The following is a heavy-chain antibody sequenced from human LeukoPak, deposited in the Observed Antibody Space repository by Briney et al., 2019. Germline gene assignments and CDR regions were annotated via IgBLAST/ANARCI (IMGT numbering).Heavy chain of an antibody. J-gene: IGHJ4*02. CDR2: ICPGGTIT. CDR1: GFTFSNYC. Sequence: GGALRLSCRASGFTFSNYCMHWVRHTPGKGLIWVSRICPGGTITNYADSVKGRFTISRDDAKNMMFLQMNSLRADDTAVYYCVRDFRSADYWGQGILVTVSS. CDR3: VRDFRSADY. V-gene: IGHV3-74*01.